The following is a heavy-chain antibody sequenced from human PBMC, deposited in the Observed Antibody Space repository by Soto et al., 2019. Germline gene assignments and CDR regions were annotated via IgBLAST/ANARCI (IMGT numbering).Heavy chain of an antibody. J-gene: IGHJ4*02. V-gene: IGHV3-23*01. Sequence: EAQLLESGGGLVQPGGSLRVSCAASGFSFDTYAMSWVRQAPGKGLEWVSTISGSGGNTYYADSVKGRFTISRDNSKNILHLPMTSLRAEDTALYYCAKLGMTTITRDYWGQGTQVTVSS. CDR3: AKLGMTTITRDY. CDR2: ISGSGGNT. D-gene: IGHD5-12*01. CDR1: GFSFDTYA.